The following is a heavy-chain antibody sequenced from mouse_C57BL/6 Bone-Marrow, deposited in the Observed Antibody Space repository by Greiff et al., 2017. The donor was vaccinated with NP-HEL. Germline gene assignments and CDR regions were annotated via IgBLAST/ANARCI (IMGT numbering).Heavy chain of an antibody. CDR3: AKKGGLLRSYAMDY. D-gene: IGHD2-3*01. J-gene: IGHJ4*01. Sequence: QVQLKESGPGLVQPSQSLSITCTVSGFSLTSYGVHWVRQSPGKGLEWLGVIWRGGSTDYNAAFMSRLSITKDNSKSQVFCKMNSLQADDTAIYYCAKKGGLLRSYAMDYWGQGTSVTVSS. CDR1: GFSLTSYG. V-gene: IGHV2-5*01. CDR2: IWRGGST.